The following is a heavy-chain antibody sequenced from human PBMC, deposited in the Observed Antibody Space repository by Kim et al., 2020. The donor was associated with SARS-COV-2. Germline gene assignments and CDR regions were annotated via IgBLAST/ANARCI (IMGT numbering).Heavy chain of an antibody. Sequence: ASVKVSCKASGYTFTSYYMHWVRQAPGQGLEWMGIINPSGGSTSYAQKFQGRVTMTRDTSTSTVYMELSSLRSEDTAVYYCARSFYSGGGPKYYYYYGMDVWGQGTTVTVSS. D-gene: IGHD2-21*01. CDR3: ARSFYSGGGPKYYYYYGMDV. J-gene: IGHJ6*02. V-gene: IGHV1-46*01. CDR2: INPSGGST. CDR1: GYTFTSYY.